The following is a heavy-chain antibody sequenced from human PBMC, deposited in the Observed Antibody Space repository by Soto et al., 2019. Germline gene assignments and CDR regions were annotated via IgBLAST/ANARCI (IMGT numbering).Heavy chain of an antibody. Sequence: PSETLSLTCTVSGGSISSYYWSWIRQPPGKGLEWIGYIYYSGSTNYNPSLKSRVTISVDTSKNQFSLKLSSVTAADTAVYYCARRVERGFDYWGQGTLVTVSS. CDR3: ARRVERGFDY. D-gene: IGHD3-10*01. CDR2: IYYSGST. J-gene: IGHJ4*02. CDR1: GGSISSYY. V-gene: IGHV4-59*08.